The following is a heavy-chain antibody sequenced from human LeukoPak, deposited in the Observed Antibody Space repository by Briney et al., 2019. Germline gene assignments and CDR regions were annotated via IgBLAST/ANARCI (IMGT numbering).Heavy chain of an antibody. CDR3: ASMGGTSGSYYIWFDP. D-gene: IGHD3-10*01. CDR1: GYSISSGYH. J-gene: IGHJ5*02. V-gene: IGHV4-38-2*01. Sequence: SETLSLTCAVSGYSISSGYHWGWIRQPPGKGLERIGSIFHSGTAYNSPSLKSRLTISIDTSKNHFSLKLSSVTAADTAVYYCASMGGTSGSYYIWFDPWGQGTLVTVSS. CDR2: IFHSGTA.